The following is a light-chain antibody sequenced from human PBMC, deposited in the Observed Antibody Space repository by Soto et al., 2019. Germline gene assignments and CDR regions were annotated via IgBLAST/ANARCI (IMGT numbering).Light chain of an antibody. J-gene: IGKJ5*01. CDR3: EQYNNWPIT. CDR2: DAS. V-gene: IGKV3D-20*02. Sequence: PGERATLSCRASQSIRSERLAWYQQKPGQAPRLVIFDASNRASGMPERFSGSGSGTDFTLTIARLEPEDFAVYYCEQYNNWPITFGQGTRLEIK. CDR1: QSIRSER.